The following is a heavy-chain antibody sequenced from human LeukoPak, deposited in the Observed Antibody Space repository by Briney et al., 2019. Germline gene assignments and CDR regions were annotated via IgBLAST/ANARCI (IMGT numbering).Heavy chain of an antibody. CDR3: ARAEGGPATAIY. CDR2: IAGSSGYI. V-gene: IGHV3-21*01. CDR1: GFTFSSYT. J-gene: IGHJ4*02. Sequence: PGGSLRLSCAASGFTFSSYTMNWVRQAPGKGLEWVSSIAGSSGYISYADSVKGRFTISRDNAKKSLYLQMTSLTAEDTAVYYCARAEGGPATAIYWGQGTLVTVSS. D-gene: IGHD2-21*02.